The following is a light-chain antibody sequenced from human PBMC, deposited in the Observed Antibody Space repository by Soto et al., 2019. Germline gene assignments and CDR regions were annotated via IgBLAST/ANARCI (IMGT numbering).Light chain of an antibody. Sequence: IVLTQSPGTLSLSPCERATLSCRASQSLSNSFIAWYQQKPGQAPRLLIYDTSSRATGIPDRFSGSGSGTDFTLTISRLENEDFSVFYCQQYGTSEIIFGQGTRLEIK. CDR3: QQYGTSEII. J-gene: IGKJ5*01. V-gene: IGKV3-20*01. CDR2: DTS. CDR1: QSLSNSF.